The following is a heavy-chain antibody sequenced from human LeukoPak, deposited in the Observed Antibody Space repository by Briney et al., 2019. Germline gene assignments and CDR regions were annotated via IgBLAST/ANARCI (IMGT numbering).Heavy chain of an antibody. V-gene: IGHV4-34*01. CDR1: GGSFSGYY. CDR2: ISYSGST. Sequence: ASETLSLTCAVYGGSFSGYYWSWIRQPPGKGLEWIGYISYSGSTHYTPSLKSRVTISKDTSRDQFSLEVASVTAADTAVYYCARGGEGYFYVSWGQGTLVTVSS. D-gene: IGHD5-24*01. J-gene: IGHJ5*02. CDR3: ARGGEGYFYVS.